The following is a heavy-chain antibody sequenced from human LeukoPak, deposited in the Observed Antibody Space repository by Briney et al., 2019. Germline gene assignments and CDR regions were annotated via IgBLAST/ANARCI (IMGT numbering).Heavy chain of an antibody. Sequence: GGSLKLSCTASGLTLSNYWMIWVRQAPGKGLQWVAKIRQDGSEKYYVDPVKGRFTISRDNAENSLYLQMNSLRVEDTAVYYCAARSSGNPYFWGQGTLVTVSS. V-gene: IGHV3-7*03. CDR2: IRQDGSEK. D-gene: IGHD1-26*01. J-gene: IGHJ4*02. CDR1: GLTLSNYW. CDR3: AARSSGNPYF.